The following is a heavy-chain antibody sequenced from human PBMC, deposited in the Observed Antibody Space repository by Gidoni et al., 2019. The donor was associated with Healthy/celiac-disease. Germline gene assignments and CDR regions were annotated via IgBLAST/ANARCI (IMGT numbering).Heavy chain of an antibody. D-gene: IGHD3-3*01. J-gene: IGHJ5*02. CDR2: INHSGSP. Sequence: QVQLQPWGAGLLKPSETLSLTCAVYGGSFSGYYLRWIRQPPGKGLEWIGEINHSGSPNDNPSLKRRVTISVDTSKNQFSLKLSAVTAADTAVYYWARGVAGNYDCWSGDYRGTDWFDPWGQGTLVTVSS. CDR1: GGSFSGYY. V-gene: IGHV4-34*01. CDR3: ARGVAGNYDCWSGDYRGTDWFDP.